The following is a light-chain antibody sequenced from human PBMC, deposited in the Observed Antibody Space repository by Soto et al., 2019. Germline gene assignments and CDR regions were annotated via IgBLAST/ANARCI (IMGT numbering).Light chain of an antibody. Sequence: DIQMTQSPSTLSASVGDRVTITCRASQSISSWLAWYQQKPGKAPKLLIYKASSLESGVPSRFSGSGSGTEFTLPTSSLQPDDFAAYYCQQYNSYLTRTFGQGTKVEIK. CDR3: QQYNSYLTRT. CDR2: KAS. J-gene: IGKJ1*01. CDR1: QSISSW. V-gene: IGKV1-5*03.